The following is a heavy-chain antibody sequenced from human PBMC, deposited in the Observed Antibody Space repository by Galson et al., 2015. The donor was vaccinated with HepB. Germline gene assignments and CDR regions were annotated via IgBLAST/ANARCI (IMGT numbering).Heavy chain of an antibody. V-gene: IGHV5-51*01. D-gene: IGHD4-17*01. J-gene: IGHJ4*02. CDR3: LRGSYGAY. Sequence: QSGAEVKKPGESLKISCKGSGYSFTKYWIGWVRQMPGKGLEWMGIIYVDDSETKYSPSLRGQVTISVDKSISTAYLQWISLKASDTAIYYCLRGSYGAYWGQGTLVTVSS. CDR1: GYSFTKYW. CDR2: IYVDDSET.